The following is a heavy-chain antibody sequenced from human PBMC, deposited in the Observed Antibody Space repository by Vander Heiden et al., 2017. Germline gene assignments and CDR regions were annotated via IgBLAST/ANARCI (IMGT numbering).Heavy chain of an antibody. CDR2: VSGYNAEA. D-gene: IGHD3-22*01. CDR1: GYIFRNFG. V-gene: IGHV1-18*01. Sequence: QVQLVQSGAEMKRPGASVQVSCKASGYIFRNFGVSWVRQAPGQGFEWLGWVSGYNAEAYYPPSRQGRLTLTTDTSTTTAYMELRSLRSDDTAVYFCARGPPTDPDRNTSPWFFDFWGQGTPVTVSS. CDR3: ARGPPTDPDRNTSPWFFDF. J-gene: IGHJ4*02.